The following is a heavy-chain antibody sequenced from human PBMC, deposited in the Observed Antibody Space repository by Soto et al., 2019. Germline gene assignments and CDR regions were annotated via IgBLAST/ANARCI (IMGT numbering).Heavy chain of an antibody. J-gene: IGHJ4*02. CDR1: GFTFSSNW. CDR3: ANVFNDF. V-gene: IGHV3-7*01. CDR2: INQDGSEK. Sequence: GGSLRLSCVAPGFTFSSNWMAWVRQAPGKGLEWVANINQDGSEKNYLDSVKGRFTISRDNAKSSLYLQMSSLRAEDTAVYYCANVFNDFWGQGTLVTVSS. D-gene: IGHD3-10*02.